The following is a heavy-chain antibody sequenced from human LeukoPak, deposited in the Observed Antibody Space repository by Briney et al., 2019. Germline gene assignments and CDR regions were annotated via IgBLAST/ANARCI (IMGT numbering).Heavy chain of an antibody. CDR3: ARDGYSSSSGDYYYYYMDV. J-gene: IGHJ6*03. V-gene: IGHV1-69*04. CDR2: IIPILGIA. D-gene: IGHD6-6*01. CDR1: GGTFSSYT. Sequence: SVKVSCKASGGTFSSYTISWVRQAPGQGLEWTGRIIPILGIANYAQKFQGRVTITADKSTSTAYMELSSLRSEDTAVYYCARDGYSSSSGDYYYYYMDVWGKGTTVTVSS.